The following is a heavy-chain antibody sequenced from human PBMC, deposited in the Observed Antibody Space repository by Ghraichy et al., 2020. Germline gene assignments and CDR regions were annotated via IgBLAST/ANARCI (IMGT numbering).Heavy chain of an antibody. D-gene: IGHD3-22*01. Sequence: SETLSLTCTVSGGSISSYYWSWIRQPPGKGLEWIGYIYYSGSTNYNPSLKSRVTISVDTSKNQFSLKLSSVTAADTAMYYCARVYYDSSGPGFDIWGQGTMVTVSS. CDR1: GGSISSYY. J-gene: IGHJ3*02. CDR2: IYYSGST. CDR3: ARVYYDSSGPGFDI. V-gene: IGHV4-59*01.